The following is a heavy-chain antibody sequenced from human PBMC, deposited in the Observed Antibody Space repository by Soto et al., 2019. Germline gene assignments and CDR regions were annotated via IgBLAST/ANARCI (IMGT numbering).Heavy chain of an antibody. D-gene: IGHD3-3*01. V-gene: IGHV3-33*01. J-gene: IGHJ4*02. Sequence: QVQLVESGGGVVQPGRSLRLSCAASGFTFSTYGIHWVRQAPGKGLEWVAVIWYDGSNKYYADSVKGRFTISRDNSKNTLYLQMNSLRAEDTAVYYCARDRSYGPFWLGYWCQGTLVSVSS. CDR2: IWYDGSNK. CDR1: GFTFSTYG. CDR3: ARDRSYGPFWLGY.